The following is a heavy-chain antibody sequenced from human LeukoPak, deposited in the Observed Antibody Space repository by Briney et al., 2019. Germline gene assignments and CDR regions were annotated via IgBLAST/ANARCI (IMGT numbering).Heavy chain of an antibody. J-gene: IGHJ5*02. D-gene: IGHD6-6*01. CDR3: ARVEGSSSGHSWFDP. CDR2: ISAYNGNT. Sequence: ASVKVSCKASGYTFTSYGISWVRQAPGQGLEWMGWISAYNGNTNYAQKLQGRVAMTTDTSTSTAYMELRSLRSDDTAVYYCARVEGSSSGHSWFDPWGQGTLVTVSS. V-gene: IGHV1-18*01. CDR1: GYTFTSYG.